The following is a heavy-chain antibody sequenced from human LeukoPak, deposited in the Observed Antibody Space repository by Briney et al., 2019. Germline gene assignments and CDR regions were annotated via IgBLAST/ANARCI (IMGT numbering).Heavy chain of an antibody. CDR2: IYYSGST. V-gene: IGHV4-31*03. D-gene: IGHD5-24*01. J-gene: IGHJ4*02. CDR3: ARVSVRDGYNYDIDY. CDR1: GGSISSGGYY. Sequence: SQTLSLTCTVSGGSISSGGYYWSWIRQHPGKGLEWIGYIYYSGSTYYNSSLKSRVTISVDTSKNQFSLKLSSVTAADTAVYYCARVSVRDGYNYDIDYWGQGTLVTVSS.